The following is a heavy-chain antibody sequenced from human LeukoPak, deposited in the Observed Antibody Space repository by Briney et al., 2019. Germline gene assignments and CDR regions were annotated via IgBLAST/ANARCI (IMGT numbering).Heavy chain of an antibody. D-gene: IGHD2-15*01. J-gene: IGHJ5*02. V-gene: IGHV3-30-3*01. CDR1: GFTFSSYA. CDR2: ISYDGSNK. CDR3: ASLVVVAAGGQFDP. Sequence: TGGSLRLSCAASGFTFSSYAMHWVRQAPGKGLEWAAVISYDGSNKYYADSVKGRFTISRDNSKNTLYLQMNSLRAEDTAVYYCASLVVVAAGGQFDPWGQGTLVTVSS.